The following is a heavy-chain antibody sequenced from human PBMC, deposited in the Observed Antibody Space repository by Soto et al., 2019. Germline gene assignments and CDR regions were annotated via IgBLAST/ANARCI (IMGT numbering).Heavy chain of an antibody. CDR2: ISYEGSDK. D-gene: IGHD2-15*01. Sequence: QVQLVESGGGVVQPGRSLRLSCAASGLTFSSYAMHWVRQAPGKGQEWVSVISYEGSDKYYADSVKGRFTMSRDNSRNTLYLEMSSLRTEDTAVYYCARGISWWTSKDYWGQGTLVTVSS. CDR1: GLTFSSYA. J-gene: IGHJ4*02. CDR3: ARGISWWTSKDY. V-gene: IGHV3-30-3*01.